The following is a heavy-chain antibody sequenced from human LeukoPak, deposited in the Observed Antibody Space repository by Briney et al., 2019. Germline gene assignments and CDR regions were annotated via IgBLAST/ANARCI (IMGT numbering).Heavy chain of an antibody. CDR1: GFTFSSYG. Sequence: PGGSLRLSCAASGFTFSSYGMHWVRQAPGKGLEWVAFIRYDGSNKYYADSVKGRFTISRDNSKNTLYLQMNSLRAEDTAVYYCSKDRGAGESINWFDPWGQGTLVTVSS. J-gene: IGHJ5*02. CDR2: IRYDGSNK. CDR3: SKDRGAGESINWFDP. D-gene: IGHD3-10*01. V-gene: IGHV3-30*02.